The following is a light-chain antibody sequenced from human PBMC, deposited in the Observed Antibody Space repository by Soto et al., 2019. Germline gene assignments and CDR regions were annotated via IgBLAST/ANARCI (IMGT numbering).Light chain of an antibody. V-gene: IGKV3-20*01. CDR3: QQYGSLIT. J-gene: IGKJ5*01. CDR1: QSLYSNY. Sequence: EIMWTQSPCTLSLSPGERATLSCRASQSLYSNYLAWNQQKPGQAPRLRIYGAFSRATDIPDRLSGSGSGTDFTLTINRMEAEDYAVYYCQQYGSLITFGQGTRLEIK. CDR2: GAF.